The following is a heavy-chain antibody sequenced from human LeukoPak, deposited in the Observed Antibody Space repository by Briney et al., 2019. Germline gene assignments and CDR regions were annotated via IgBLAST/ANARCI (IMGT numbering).Heavy chain of an antibody. D-gene: IGHD5-18*01. CDR2: IYPGDSDT. Sequence: GESLKISCKGSGYSFTSYWISWVRQMPGKGLEWMGIIYPGDSDTKYSPSFQGQVTISADKSISTAYLQWSSLKASDTAMYYCARGDGVEEYSREYYFDYWGQGTLVTVSS. CDR1: GYSFTSYW. J-gene: IGHJ4*02. CDR3: ARGDGVEEYSREYYFDY. V-gene: IGHV5-51*01.